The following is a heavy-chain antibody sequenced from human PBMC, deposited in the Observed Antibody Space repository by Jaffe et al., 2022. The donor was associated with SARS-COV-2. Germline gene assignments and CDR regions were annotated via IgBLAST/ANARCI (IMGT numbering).Heavy chain of an antibody. Sequence: EVQLVESGGGLVKPGGSLRLSCAASGFTFSSYSMNWVRQAPGKGLEWVSSISSSSSYIYYADSVKGRFTISRDNAKNSLYLQMNSLRAEDTAVYYCARDSGYSYEFDYWGQGTLVTVSS. CDR2: ISSSSSYI. V-gene: IGHV3-21*01. D-gene: IGHD5-18*01. J-gene: IGHJ4*02. CDR1: GFTFSSYS. CDR3: ARDSGYSYEFDY.